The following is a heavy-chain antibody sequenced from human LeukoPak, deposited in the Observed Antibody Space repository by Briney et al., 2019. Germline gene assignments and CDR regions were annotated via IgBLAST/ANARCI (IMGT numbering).Heavy chain of an antibody. CDR3: AKGDYDSNGLFDY. D-gene: IGHD3-22*01. Sequence: GGSLRLSCAVSGFTFSNYAMNWVRQAPGKGLDWGSDISGSGGTTSYADSVKGRFTLSRDNSKNTLYLQMNSLRAEDTAVYYCAKGDYDSNGLFDYWGQGTLVTVSS. V-gene: IGHV3-23*01. CDR2: ISGSGGTT. CDR1: GFTFSNYA. J-gene: IGHJ4*02.